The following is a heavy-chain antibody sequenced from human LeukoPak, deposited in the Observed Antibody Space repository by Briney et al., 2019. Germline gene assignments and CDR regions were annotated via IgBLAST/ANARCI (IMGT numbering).Heavy chain of an antibody. CDR3: ARDRGGDDNGDYSSILFFFDY. D-gene: IGHD3-3*01. J-gene: IGHJ4*02. V-gene: IGHV3-30-3*01. CDR1: GFTLSYYA. Sequence: GGSLRLSCAASGFTLSYYALHWVRQAPGKGLEWVAVISYDGSNKYYANSVKGRFTISRDNSKNTLYLQMNSLRAEDTAVYYCARDRGGDDNGDYSSILFFFDYWGQGTLVTVSS. CDR2: ISYDGSNK.